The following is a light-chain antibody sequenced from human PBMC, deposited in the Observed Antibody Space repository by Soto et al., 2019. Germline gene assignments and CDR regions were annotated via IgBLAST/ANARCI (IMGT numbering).Light chain of an antibody. Sequence: DIQMTQSPASLSASVGDRVTITCRASQGISNYLAWYQQKPGKVPKLLIYAASTLQSGVPSRFSGGGSGTDFTLTISSLQPEDVATYYCQKYNIAPWTFGQGGKVDIK. J-gene: IGKJ1*01. V-gene: IGKV1-27*01. CDR1: QGISNY. CDR3: QKYNIAPWT. CDR2: AAS.